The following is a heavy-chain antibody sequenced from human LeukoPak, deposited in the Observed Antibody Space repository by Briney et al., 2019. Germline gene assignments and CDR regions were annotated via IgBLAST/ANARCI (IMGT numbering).Heavy chain of an antibody. V-gene: IGHV3-53*05. CDR2: TDSGDTT. CDR3: ARGSGSH. D-gene: IGHD1-26*01. J-gene: IGHJ1*01. CDR1: GFTFSDYY. Sequence: GGSLRLSCAASGFTFSDYYMSWVRQAPGKGLEWVSVTDSGDTTHYADSARGRFTISRDISKNTVYLQMNSLRAEDTAVYYCARGSGSHWGQGTLVTVSS.